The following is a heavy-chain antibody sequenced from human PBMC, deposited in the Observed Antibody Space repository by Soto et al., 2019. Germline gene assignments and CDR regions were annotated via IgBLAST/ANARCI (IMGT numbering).Heavy chain of an antibody. CDR1: GGTFSSYA. J-gene: IGHJ6*02. Sequence: QVQLVQSGAEVKKPGSSEKISCKASGGTFSSYAISWVQQAPGQGLEWMGGIIPIFGTADYAQKFQGRVTITADESTSTAYMELSSLRSEDTAVYYCASHSSLRGYCISTSCYGYYYGMDVWGQGTTVTVSS. CDR3: ASHSSLRGYCISTSCYGYYYGMDV. D-gene: IGHD2-2*01. V-gene: IGHV1-69*12. CDR2: IIPIFGTA.